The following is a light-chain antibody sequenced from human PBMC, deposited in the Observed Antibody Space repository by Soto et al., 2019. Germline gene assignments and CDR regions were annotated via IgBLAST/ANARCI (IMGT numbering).Light chain of an antibody. Sequence: EIVMTQSPAVLSLSPGERAALSCRASQSVSGKLAWYQQKPGQGPRLLIHDVSTRATGIPARFSGSGSGTEFTLTISSLQSEDFAVYYCQQHNDWPLTFGGGTKVEIK. V-gene: IGKV3-15*01. J-gene: IGKJ4*01. CDR1: QSVSGK. CDR3: QQHNDWPLT. CDR2: DVS.